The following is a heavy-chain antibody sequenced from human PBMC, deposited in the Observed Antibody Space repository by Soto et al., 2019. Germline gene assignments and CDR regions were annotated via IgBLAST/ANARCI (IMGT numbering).Heavy chain of an antibody. J-gene: IGHJ4*02. CDR2: IYYSGST. V-gene: IGHV4-59*12. CDR1: GDSISDYY. D-gene: IGHD4-17*01. Sequence: PSETLSLTCTVSGDSISDYYWNWIREPPGKGLEWIGFIYYSGSTTYNPSLKSRAYMSVDTSQNQFSLRLSSVTAADTAAYYCARERAGLPFIDFWGQGTLVTVSS. CDR3: ARERAGLPFIDF.